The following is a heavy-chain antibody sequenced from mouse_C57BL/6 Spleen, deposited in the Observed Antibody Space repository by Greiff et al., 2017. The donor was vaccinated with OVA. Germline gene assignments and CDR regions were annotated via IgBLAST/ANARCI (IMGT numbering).Heavy chain of an antibody. CDR2: IYPGSGST. CDR1: GYTFTSYW. CDR3: ARGEYGYDDAMDY. Sequence: QVHVKQPGAELVKPGASVKMSCKASGYTFTSYWITWVKQRPGQGLEWIGDIYPGSGSTNYNEKFKSKATLTVDTSASTAYMQLSSLTSEHAAVYDCARGEYGYDDAMDYWGQGTSVTVSS. J-gene: IGHJ4*01. V-gene: IGHV1-55*01. D-gene: IGHD2-2*01.